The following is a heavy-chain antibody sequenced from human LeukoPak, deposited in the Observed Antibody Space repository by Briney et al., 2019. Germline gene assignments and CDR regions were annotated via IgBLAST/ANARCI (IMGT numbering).Heavy chain of an antibody. CDR2: INHSGST. CDR3: ARGPFLDGSGSYYIYYFDY. CDR1: GGSISSYY. J-gene: IGHJ4*02. V-gene: IGHV4-34*01. Sequence: SETLSLTCTVSGGSISSYYWSWIRQPPGKGLEWIGEINHSGSTNYNPSLKSRVTISVDTSKNQFSLKLSSVTAADTAVYYCARGPFLDGSGSYYIYYFDYWGQGTLVTVSP. D-gene: IGHD3-10*01.